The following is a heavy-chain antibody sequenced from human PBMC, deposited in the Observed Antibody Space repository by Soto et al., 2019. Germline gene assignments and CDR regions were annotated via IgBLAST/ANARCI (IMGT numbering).Heavy chain of an antibody. CDR1: GYTFTGYY. J-gene: IGHJ4*02. V-gene: IGHV1-2*04. Sequence: ASVKVSCKASGYTFTGYYMHWVRQAPGQGLEWMGWINPNSGGTNYAQKFQGWVTMTRDTSISTAYMELSRLRSDDTAVYYCARDGLPFLGPLTGVFDYWGQGTLVTVSS. D-gene: IGHD7-27*01. CDR2: INPNSGGT. CDR3: ARDGLPFLGPLTGVFDY.